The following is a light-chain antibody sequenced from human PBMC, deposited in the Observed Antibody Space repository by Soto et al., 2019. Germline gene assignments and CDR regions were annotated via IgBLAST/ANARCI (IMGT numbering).Light chain of an antibody. CDR1: QYISRY. V-gene: IGKV1-39*01. J-gene: IGKJ1*01. Sequence: DIQMTQSPSSLSASVGDRVTLTCRASQYISRYSNWYQQKPGKAPKLLIYAASNWQSGGPSRFSGRGSGTDFPLTSSSLQPEDFATYYCQQSYSTPWTFGQGTKVEIK. CDR2: AAS. CDR3: QQSYSTPWT.